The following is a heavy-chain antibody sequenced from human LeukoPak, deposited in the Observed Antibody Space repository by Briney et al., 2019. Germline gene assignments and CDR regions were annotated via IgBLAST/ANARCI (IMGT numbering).Heavy chain of an antibody. J-gene: IGHJ6*03. D-gene: IGHD6-19*01. Sequence: GGSLRLSCAASGFTFSSYAMNWVRQAPGKGLEWVSYISSSSSTIYYADSVKGRFTISRDNAKNSLYLQMNSLRAEDTAVYYCARVPSDSSGWYSYYYYYYYMDVWGKGTTVTVSS. CDR2: ISSSSSTI. CDR3: ARVPSDSSGWYSYYYYYYYMDV. CDR1: GFTFSSYA. V-gene: IGHV3-48*01.